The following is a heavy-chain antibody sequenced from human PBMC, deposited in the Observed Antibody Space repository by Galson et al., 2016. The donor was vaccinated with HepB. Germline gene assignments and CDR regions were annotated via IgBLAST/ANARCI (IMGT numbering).Heavy chain of an antibody. CDR1: GFTFGNYA. CDR2: IRSRNHGGTA. Sequence: SLRLSCAGSGFTFGNYAVTWVRQAPGKGLEWLSLIRSRNHGGTAEYAASVKDRFTMSRDDSKRVAYLQMNSLKTEDTAVYYCTRGARGDVYNAFYSWGQGTLVTVSS. V-gene: IGHV3-49*04. CDR3: TRGARGDVYNAFYS. J-gene: IGHJ4*02. D-gene: IGHD5-24*01.